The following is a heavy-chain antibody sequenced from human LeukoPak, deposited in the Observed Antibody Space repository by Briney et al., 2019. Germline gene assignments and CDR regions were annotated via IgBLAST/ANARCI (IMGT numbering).Heavy chain of an antibody. CDR3: ARYHIVGAYFDY. Sequence: GGSLRLSCAASGFTFSSYEMNWVRQAPGKGLEWVSYISSSGSTIYYADSVKGRFTISRDNAKNSLYLQMNSLRAEDTAVYYCARYHIVGAYFDYWGQGTLVTVSS. D-gene: IGHD1-26*01. V-gene: IGHV3-48*03. CDR1: GFTFSSYE. J-gene: IGHJ4*02. CDR2: ISSSGSTI.